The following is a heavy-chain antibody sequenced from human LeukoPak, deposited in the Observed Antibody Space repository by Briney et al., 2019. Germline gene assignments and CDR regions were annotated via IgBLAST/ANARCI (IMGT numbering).Heavy chain of an antibody. D-gene: IGHD3-22*01. Sequence: GGSLRLSCAASGFAFSSYAMSWVRQAPGKGLEWVSAISGSGGSTYYADSVKGRFTISRDSSKNTLYLQMNSLRAEDTAVYYCAKDGYDSSGYYTTPFDYWGQGTLVTVSS. CDR1: GFAFSSYA. CDR3: AKDGYDSSGYYTTPFDY. CDR2: ISGSGGST. J-gene: IGHJ4*02. V-gene: IGHV3-23*01.